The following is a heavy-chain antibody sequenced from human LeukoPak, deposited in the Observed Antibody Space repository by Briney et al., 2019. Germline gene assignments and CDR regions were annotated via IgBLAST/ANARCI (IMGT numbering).Heavy chain of an antibody. D-gene: IGHD2-2*02. CDR3: ARDQGYCSSTSCYTDAFDI. CDR2: IYTSGST. J-gene: IGHJ3*02. CDR1: GGSISSGSYY. V-gene: IGHV4-61*02. Sequence: MASETLSLTCTVSGGSISSGSYYWSWIRQPAGKGLEWIGRIYTSGSTNYNPSLKSRVTISVDTSKNQFSLKLSSVTAADTAVYYCARDQGYCSSTSCYTDAFDIWGQGTMVTVSS.